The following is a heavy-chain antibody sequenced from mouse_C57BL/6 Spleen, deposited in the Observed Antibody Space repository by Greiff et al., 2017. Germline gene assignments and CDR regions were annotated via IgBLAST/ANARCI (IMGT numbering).Heavy chain of an antibody. CDR2: ISDGGSYT. D-gene: IGHD4-1*01. CDR3: ARDGGWDDDFDY. CDR1: GFTFSSYA. V-gene: IGHV5-4*01. J-gene: IGHJ2*01. Sequence: EVQLQESGGGLVKPGGSLKLSCAASGFTFSSYAMSWVRQTPEKRLEWVATISDGGSYTYYPDNVKGRFTISRDNAKNNLYLQMSHLKAEDTAMYYCARDGGWDDDFDYWGQGTTLTVSS.